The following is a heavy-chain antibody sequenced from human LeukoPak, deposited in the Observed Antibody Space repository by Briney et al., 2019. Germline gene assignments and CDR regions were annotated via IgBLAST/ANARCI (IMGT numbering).Heavy chain of an antibody. CDR2: VSHRGST. CDR1: GGSFSDYY. D-gene: IGHD1-7*01. Sequence: SETLSLTCAVYGGSFSDYYWSWLRQPPGKGLEWLGEVSHRGSTNYNPSLRSRVTITVDTSKNQSSLKLSSVTAADTAMYSCARVASITGTHSSWFNPWGQGTLVTVSS. J-gene: IGHJ5*02. V-gene: IGHV4-34*01. CDR3: ARVASITGTHSSWFNP.